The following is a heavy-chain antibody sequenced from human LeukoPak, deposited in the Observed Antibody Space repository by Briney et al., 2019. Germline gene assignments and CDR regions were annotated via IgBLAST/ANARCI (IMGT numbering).Heavy chain of an antibody. V-gene: IGHV4-34*01. D-gene: IGHD2-2*01. J-gene: IGHJ6*03. CDR3: ARKIGYCSSTSCCYYYYYMDV. Sequence: SETLSLTCAVYGGSFSGYYWSWIRQPPGKGLEWIGEINHSGSTNYNPSLKSRVTISVDTSKNQFSLRLSSVTAADTAVYYCARKIGYCSSTSCCYYYYYMDVWGKGTTVTVSS. CDR1: GGSFSGYY. CDR2: INHSGST.